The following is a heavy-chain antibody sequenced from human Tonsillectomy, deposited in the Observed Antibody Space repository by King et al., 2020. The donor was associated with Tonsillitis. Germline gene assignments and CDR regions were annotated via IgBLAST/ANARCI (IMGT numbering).Heavy chain of an antibody. CDR2: IYPGDSDT. Sequence: MQLVQSGAEVKKPGESLKISCKGSGYTFSSYWIAWVRQMPGKGLEWMGIIYPGDSDTRYSPSFQGQVTISADKSISTAYLQWCSLKASDTAMYYCARNPPYASSDYADAFDIWGQGTMVTVSS. CDR1: GYTFSSYW. J-gene: IGHJ3*02. V-gene: IGHV5-51*03. D-gene: IGHD3-22*01. CDR3: ARNPPYASSDYADAFDI.